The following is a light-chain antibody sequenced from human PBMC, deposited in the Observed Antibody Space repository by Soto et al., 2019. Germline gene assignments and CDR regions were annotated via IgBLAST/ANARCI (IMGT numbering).Light chain of an antibody. J-gene: IGLJ1*01. CDR1: SSDVGVYNY. CDR2: DVS. V-gene: IGLV2-14*03. CDR3: SSYTSTNTLFV. Sequence: QSALTQPASVSGSPGQSITISCTGTSSDVGVYNYVSWYQQHPGKAPKLMIYDVSYRPSGISHRFSGSKSGNTASLTISGLQAEDEAAYYCSSYTSTNTLFVFGSGAKVTVL.